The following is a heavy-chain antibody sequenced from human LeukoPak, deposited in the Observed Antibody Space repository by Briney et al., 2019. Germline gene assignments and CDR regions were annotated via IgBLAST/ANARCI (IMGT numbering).Heavy chain of an antibody. CDR3: AKVAGDRMDY. J-gene: IGHJ4*02. D-gene: IGHD6-13*01. CDR1: GYNFATYG. V-gene: IGHV1-18*01. Sequence: GASVNVSCKASGYNFATYGFCWVRQAPGHGLEWMGWISANSGKTTYAQKFQGRVTMTTDTSTTTAYMELRTLRPDDTAVYYCAKVAGDRMDYWGKGTLVTVSS. CDR2: ISANSGKT.